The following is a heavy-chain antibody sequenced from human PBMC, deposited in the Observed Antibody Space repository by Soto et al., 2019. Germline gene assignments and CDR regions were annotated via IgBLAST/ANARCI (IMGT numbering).Heavy chain of an antibody. CDR3: VRDGGNSPPAPH. CDR1: GFTCRSYE. Sequence: GGSLRLSCATSGFTCRSYEMNWVRQAPGKGLEWVSYISISGGTIYYAASVKGRFTIARDDAKNSLYLQMTGLRADDTAVYYCVRDGGNSPPAPHWGLGTLVIVSS. D-gene: IGHD2-15*01. CDR2: ISISGGTI. V-gene: IGHV3-48*03. J-gene: IGHJ4*02.